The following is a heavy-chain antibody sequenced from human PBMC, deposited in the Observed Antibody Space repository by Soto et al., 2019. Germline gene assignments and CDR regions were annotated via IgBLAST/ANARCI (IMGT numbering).Heavy chain of an antibody. V-gene: IGHV5-10-1*01. J-gene: IGHJ6*02. D-gene: IGHD6-6*01. CDR2: IDPSDSYT. CDR1: GYSFTSYW. CDR3: ARLRYRYSSSSRADYYYYYGMDV. Sequence: PGESLKISCKGSGYSFTSYWISWVRQMPGKGLEWMGRIDPSDSYTNYSPSFQGHVTISADKSISTAYLQWSSLKASDTAMYYCARLRYRYSSSSRADYYYYYGMDVWGQGTTVTVSS.